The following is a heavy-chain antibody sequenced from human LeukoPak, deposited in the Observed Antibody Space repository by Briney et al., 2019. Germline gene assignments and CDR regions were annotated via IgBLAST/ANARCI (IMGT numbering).Heavy chain of an antibody. D-gene: IGHD1-26*01. V-gene: IGHV4-4*07. J-gene: IGHJ4*02. CDR3: AREITAGSYYFDY. CDR2: LYSSGYT. CDR1: GGSYC. Sequence: SEALSLTCTISGGSYCWNWIRQPAGKGLEWIGRLYSSGYTNYNPSLKSRVTMSVDTSKNQFSLKVSSVTAADTAVYYCAREITAGSYYFDYWGQGTLVTVSS.